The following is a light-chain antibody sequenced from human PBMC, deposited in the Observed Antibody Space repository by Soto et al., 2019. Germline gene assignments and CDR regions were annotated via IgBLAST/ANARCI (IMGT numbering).Light chain of an antibody. Sequence: SYELTQPPSMSVSPGQTARIPCSGDALSNQYTYWYQQRPGQAPVLLIYKDSERPSGIPERFSGSSSGTTVTLTISGVQAEDEAAYYCQSADSTGVIGLFGGGNQLTVL. J-gene: IGLJ2*01. CDR2: KDS. V-gene: IGLV3-25*02. CDR3: QSADSTGVIGL. CDR1: ALSNQY.